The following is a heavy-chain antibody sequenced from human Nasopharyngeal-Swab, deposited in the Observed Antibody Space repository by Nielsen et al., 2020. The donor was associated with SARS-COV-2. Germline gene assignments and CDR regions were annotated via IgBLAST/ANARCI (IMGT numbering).Heavy chain of an antibody. D-gene: IGHD6-6*01. Sequence: GESLKISCAASGFTFTTYAMSWVRQAPGKGLEWVSDISVSGDFTYYADSVKGRFTVSRDNSQNTFYLQMDSLRADDTAVYYCAKQYSRSDYIYYYGMDVWGHGTAVTVSS. CDR2: ISVSGDFT. CDR1: GFTFTTYA. V-gene: IGHV3-23*01. CDR3: AKQYSRSDYIYYYGMDV. J-gene: IGHJ6*02.